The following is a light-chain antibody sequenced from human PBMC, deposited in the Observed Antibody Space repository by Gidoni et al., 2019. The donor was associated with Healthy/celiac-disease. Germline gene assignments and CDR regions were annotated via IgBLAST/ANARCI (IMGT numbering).Light chain of an antibody. J-gene: IGLJ3*02. CDR1: SIDVGGYNY. Sequence: QSALTQPPSASGSPGQSVTISCTGTSIDVGGYNYASWYQQHPGKAPNLMIYEVSKRPSGVPDRFSGSKSGNTASLTVSGLQAEDEADYYCSSYAGSNNLVFGGGTKLTVL. CDR3: SSYAGSNNLV. V-gene: IGLV2-8*01. CDR2: EVS.